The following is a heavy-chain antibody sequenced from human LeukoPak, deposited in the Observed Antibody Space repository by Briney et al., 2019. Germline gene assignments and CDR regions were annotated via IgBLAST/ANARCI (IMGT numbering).Heavy chain of an antibody. D-gene: IGHD3-16*01. J-gene: IGHJ4*02. Sequence: SETLSLTYIVSGGSISSTNYYWGWIRQPPGKGLEWIGSIYYSGSTFYNPSLKSRVTISVDTSKNHFSLKLSSVTAADTAVYYCARRGRSDKVLDYWGQGTLVTVSS. V-gene: IGHV4-39*02. CDR3: ARRGRSDKVLDY. CDR1: GGSISSTNYY. CDR2: IYYSGST.